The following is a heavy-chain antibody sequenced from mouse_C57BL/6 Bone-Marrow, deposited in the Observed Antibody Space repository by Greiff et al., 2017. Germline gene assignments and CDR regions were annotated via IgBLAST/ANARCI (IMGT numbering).Heavy chain of an antibody. V-gene: IGHV5-4*01. J-gene: IGHJ4*01. CDR1: GFTFSSYA. Sequence: EVKVEESGGGLVKPGGSLKLSCAASGFTFSSYAMSWVRQTPEKRLEWVATISDGGSYTYYPDNVKGRFTISRDNAKNNLYLQMSHLKSEDTAMYYCARDPGAMDYWGQGTSVTVSS. CDR2: ISDGGSYT. CDR3: ARDPGAMDY.